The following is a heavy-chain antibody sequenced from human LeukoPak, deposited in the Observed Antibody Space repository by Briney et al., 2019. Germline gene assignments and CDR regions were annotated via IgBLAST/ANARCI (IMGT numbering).Heavy chain of an antibody. Sequence: PGRSLRLSCAVSGFTFSSYGMHWVRHAPGKGLEWMVVISYDGTNKYYADSVKGRFTISRDNSKNTLYLQMNSLRAEDTAVYYCAKDLNYDFWSGLGNWGQGTLVTVSS. V-gene: IGHV3-30*18. CDR2: ISYDGTNK. D-gene: IGHD3-3*01. J-gene: IGHJ4*02. CDR1: GFTFSSYG. CDR3: AKDLNYDFWSGLGN.